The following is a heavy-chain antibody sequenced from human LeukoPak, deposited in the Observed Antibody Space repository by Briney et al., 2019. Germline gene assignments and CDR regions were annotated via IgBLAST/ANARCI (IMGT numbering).Heavy chain of an antibody. J-gene: IGHJ4*02. D-gene: IGHD6-13*01. CDR3: ATEAAATYYFDY. V-gene: IGHV4-34*01. Sequence: PSETLSLTCAVYGGSFSGYYWSWIRQPPGKGLESIGEINHSGSTNYNPFLKSRVTISVDTSKNQFSLKLSSVTAADTAVYYCATEAAATYYFDYWGQGTLVTVSS. CDR2: INHSGST. CDR1: GGSFSGYY.